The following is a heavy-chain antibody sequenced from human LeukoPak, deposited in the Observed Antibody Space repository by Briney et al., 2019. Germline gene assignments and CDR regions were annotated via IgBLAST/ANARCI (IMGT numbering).Heavy chain of an antibody. D-gene: IGHD6-6*01. V-gene: IGHV3-21*01. J-gene: IGHJ4*02. CDR1: GFTFSSYS. CDR3: ARERPSSSAFDY. CDR2: ISSSSSYI. Sequence: AGSLRLSCAASGFTFSSYSMNWLRQAPGKGLEWVSSISSSSSYIYYADSVKGRFTTSRDNAKNSLYLQMNSLSAEDTAVYYCARERPSSSAFDYWGQGTLVTVSS.